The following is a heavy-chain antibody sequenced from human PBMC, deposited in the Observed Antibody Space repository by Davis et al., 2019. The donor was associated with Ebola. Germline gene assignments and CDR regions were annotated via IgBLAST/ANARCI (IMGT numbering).Heavy chain of an antibody. CDR1: GFTFDDYA. V-gene: IGHV3-9*01. CDR3: ASIAARRWDYYYYGMDV. CDR2: ISWNSGSI. J-gene: IGHJ6*02. Sequence: SLKISCAASGFTFDDYAMHWVRQAPGKGLEWVSGISWNSGSIDYADSVKGRFTISRDNAKNSLYLQMNSLRDEDTAVYYCASIAARRWDYYYYGMDVWGQGTTVTVSS. D-gene: IGHD6-6*01.